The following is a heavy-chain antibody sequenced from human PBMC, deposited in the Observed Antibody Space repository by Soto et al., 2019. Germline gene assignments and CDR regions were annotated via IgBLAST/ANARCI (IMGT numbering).Heavy chain of an antibody. Sequence: QVQLVESGGGVVQPGRSLRLSCAASRFTFSSYAMHWVRQAPGKGLEWVAVISYDGSNKYYADSVKGRFTISRDNSKNTLYLQMNSLRAEDTAVYYCARVPGGYSYGYYYYYGMDVWGQGTTVTVSS. CDR1: RFTFSSYA. V-gene: IGHV3-30-3*01. CDR3: ARVPGGYSYGYYYYYGMDV. CDR2: ISYDGSNK. J-gene: IGHJ6*02. D-gene: IGHD5-18*01.